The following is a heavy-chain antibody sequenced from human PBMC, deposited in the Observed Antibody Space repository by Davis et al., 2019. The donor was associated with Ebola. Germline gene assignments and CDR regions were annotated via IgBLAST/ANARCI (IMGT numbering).Heavy chain of an antibody. CDR1: GFTFSNYG. CDR3: AKDGEQQWGFYYYALDV. D-gene: IGHD6-13*01. J-gene: IGHJ6*02. CDR2: ISYDGNNR. V-gene: IGHV3-30*18. Sequence: PGGSLRLSCAASGFTFSNYGMHWVRQAPGKGLEWLAVISYDGNNRYHEDSVKGRFTISRDNSNNTLYLQMNGLRTEDTAVYYCAKDGEQQWGFYYYALDVWGPGTTVTVSS.